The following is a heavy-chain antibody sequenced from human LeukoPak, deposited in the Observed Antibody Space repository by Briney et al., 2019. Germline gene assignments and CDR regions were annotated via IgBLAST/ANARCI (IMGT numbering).Heavy chain of an antibody. J-gene: IGHJ4*02. Sequence: PGGSLRLSCAASGFTVSSNYMSWVRQAPGKGLEWVSVIYSGGSTHYADSVKGRFTISRDNSKNTLYLQMNSLIAEDTAVYYCARDLGYSYGSQGFDYWGQGTLVTVSS. CDR1: GFTVSSNY. V-gene: IGHV3-66*01. CDR2: IYSGGST. CDR3: ARDLGYSYGSQGFDY. D-gene: IGHD5-18*01.